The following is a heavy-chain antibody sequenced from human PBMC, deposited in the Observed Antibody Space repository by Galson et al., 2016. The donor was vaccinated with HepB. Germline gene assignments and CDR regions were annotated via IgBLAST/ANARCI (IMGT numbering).Heavy chain of an antibody. D-gene: IGHD6-19*01. CDR1: GFTFSGYA. V-gene: IGHV3-23*01. Sequence: SLRLSCAGSGFTFSGYAMAWVRQAPGKGPEWVSAISGSGGSTVYADSVQGRFTISRDNSKSTLYLQLNSLRAEDTAVYSCAKYGSGWYVGHFEFWGQGTLVTVSS. CDR3: AKYGSGWYVGHFEF. J-gene: IGHJ4*02. CDR2: ISGSGGST.